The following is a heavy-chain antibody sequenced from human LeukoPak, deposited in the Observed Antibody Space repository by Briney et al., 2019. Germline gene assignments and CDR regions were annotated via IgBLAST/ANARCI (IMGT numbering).Heavy chain of an antibody. Sequence: SVKVSCKASGGTFSSYAISWVRQAPGQGLEWMGRIIPIFGTANYAQKFQGRVTITTDESTSTAYMELSGLRSEDTAVYYCATPGLYYYDSSGRYAFDIWGQGTMVTVSS. CDR3: ATPGLYYYDSSGRYAFDI. CDR1: GGTFSSYA. V-gene: IGHV1-69*05. J-gene: IGHJ3*02. D-gene: IGHD3-22*01. CDR2: IIPIFGTA.